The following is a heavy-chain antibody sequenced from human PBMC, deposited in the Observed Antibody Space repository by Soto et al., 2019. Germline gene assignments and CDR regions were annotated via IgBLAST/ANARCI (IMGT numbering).Heavy chain of an antibody. D-gene: IGHD1-26*01. V-gene: IGHV1-18*01. Sequence: QVQLVQSGAEVKKPGASVKFSCKASGYTFTSYGISWVRQAPGQGLERMGWISAYNGNTNYAQKLQGRVTMTTDTSTSTAYRERRSLRSDDTAVYYCATYGVGATTDYYYYGMDVWGQGTTVTVSS. CDR3: ATYGVGATTDYYYYGMDV. J-gene: IGHJ6*02. CDR2: ISAYNGNT. CDR1: GYTFTSYG.